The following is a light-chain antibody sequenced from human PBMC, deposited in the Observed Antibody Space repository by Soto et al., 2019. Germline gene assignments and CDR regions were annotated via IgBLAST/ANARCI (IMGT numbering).Light chain of an antibody. CDR3: QQRSKWPLT. Sequence: EIVLTQSPATLSLSPGERATLSCRASQSVSSYLAWYQQKPGQAPRLLIYDASNRGTGIPARFSGSGSGTDFTLTISSLEPEDFAVYHCQQRSKWPLTFGQGTRLEIK. V-gene: IGKV3-11*01. CDR2: DAS. J-gene: IGKJ5*01. CDR1: QSVSSY.